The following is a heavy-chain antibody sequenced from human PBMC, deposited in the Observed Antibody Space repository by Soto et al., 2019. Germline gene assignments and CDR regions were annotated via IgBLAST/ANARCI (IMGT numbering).Heavy chain of an antibody. CDR1: GFTFSSYS. D-gene: IGHD6-19*01. CDR3: ARDPEYSSGWYGSDWYFDL. V-gene: IGHV3-21*01. CDR2: ISSSSSYI. Sequence: LRLSCAAPGFTFSSYSMNWVRQAPGKGLAWVSSISSSSSYIYYADSVKGRFTISRDNAKNSLYLQMSSLRAEDTAVYYCARDPEYSSGWYGSDWYFDLWGRGTLVTVSS. J-gene: IGHJ2*01.